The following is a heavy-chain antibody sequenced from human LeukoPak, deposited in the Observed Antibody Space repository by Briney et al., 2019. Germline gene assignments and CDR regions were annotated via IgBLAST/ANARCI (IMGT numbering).Heavy chain of an antibody. Sequence: ASVKVSCKASGYTFTGYYMRWVRQAPGQGLEWMGWINPNSGGTNYAQKFQGRVTMTRDTSISTAYMELSRLRSDDTAVYYCARDPGDYGGNRFDYWDQGTLVTISS. J-gene: IGHJ4*02. CDR3: ARDPGDYGGNRFDY. D-gene: IGHD4-23*01. CDR1: GYTFTGYY. CDR2: INPNSGGT. V-gene: IGHV1-2*02.